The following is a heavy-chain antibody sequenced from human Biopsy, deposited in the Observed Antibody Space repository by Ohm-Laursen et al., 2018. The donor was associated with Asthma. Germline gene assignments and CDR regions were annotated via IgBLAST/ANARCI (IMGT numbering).Heavy chain of an antibody. J-gene: IGHJ5*02. Sequence: SLRLSCAASGFAVSRDHMFGVRQAPGKGLEWVSAISGSGGSTYYADSVKGRFTISRDNAKNSLYLQMNSLRAEDTAVYYCARPAAPFGGDWFDPWGQGTLVTVSS. V-gene: IGHV3-23*01. CDR3: ARPAAPFGGDWFDP. CDR1: GFAVSRDH. CDR2: ISGSGGST. D-gene: IGHD2-2*01.